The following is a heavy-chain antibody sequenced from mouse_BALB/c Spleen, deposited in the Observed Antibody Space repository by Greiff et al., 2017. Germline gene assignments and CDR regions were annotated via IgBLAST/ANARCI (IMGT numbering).Heavy chain of an antibody. CDR2: INSNGGST. V-gene: IGHV5-6-3*01. J-gene: IGHJ4*01. CDR1: GFTFSSYG. Sequence: EVQLVESGGGLVQPGGSLKLSCAASGFTFSSYGMSWVRQTPDKRLELVATINSNGGSTYYPDSVKGRFTISRDNAKNTLYLQMSSLKSEDTAMYYCARTGGLWGYAMDYWGQGTSVTVSS. CDR3: ARTGGLWGYAMDY.